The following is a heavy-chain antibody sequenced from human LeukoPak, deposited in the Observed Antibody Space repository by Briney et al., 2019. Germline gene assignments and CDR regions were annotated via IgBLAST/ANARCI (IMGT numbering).Heavy chain of an antibody. CDR3: ARTISGSYPDYYYYYMDV. V-gene: IGHV3-53*05. D-gene: IGHD1-26*01. J-gene: IGHJ6*03. CDR2: IYSGGST. CDR1: GFTVSSNY. Sequence: GGSLRLSCAASGFTVSSNYMSWVRQAPGKGLEWVSVIYSGGSTYYADSVKGRFTISRDNSKNTLYLQMNSLRAEDTAVYYCARTISGSYPDYYYYYMDVWGKGTTVTVSS.